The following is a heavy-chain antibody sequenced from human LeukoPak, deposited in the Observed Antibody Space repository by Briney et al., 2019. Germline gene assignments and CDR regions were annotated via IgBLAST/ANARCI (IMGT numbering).Heavy chain of an antibody. V-gene: IGHV1-18*01. CDR1: GYTFTDYG. CDR2: ISANNGDI. Sequence: ASVKVPCKSSGYTFTDYGIPWVRQAPGQGLEWMGYISANNGDINYAQILQGRATMTTDTSTSTAYMELSRLRSDDTAVYYCARASTLRSCVYWGQGTLVTVSS. J-gene: IGHJ4*02. CDR3: ARASTLRSCVY. D-gene: IGHD5-12*01.